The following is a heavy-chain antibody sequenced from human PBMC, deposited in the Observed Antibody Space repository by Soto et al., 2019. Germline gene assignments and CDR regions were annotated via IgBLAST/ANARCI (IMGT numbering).Heavy chain of an antibody. Sequence: GGSLRLSCAASGFTFSSYSMNWVRQAPGKGLEWVSGISGGAGSTYYADSVKGRFTISRDNSKNTLYLQMNSLRAEDTAVYYCARVYDSSGYYNYGMDVWGQGTTVTVSS. D-gene: IGHD3-22*01. CDR1: GFTFSSYS. CDR2: ISGGAGST. CDR3: ARVYDSSGYYNYGMDV. J-gene: IGHJ6*02. V-gene: IGHV3-23*01.